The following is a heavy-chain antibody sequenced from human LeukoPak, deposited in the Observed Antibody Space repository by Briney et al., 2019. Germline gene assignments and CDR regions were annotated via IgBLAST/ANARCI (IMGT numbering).Heavy chain of an antibody. Sequence: GGSLRLSCEASGFNFYNFWMTWVRQAPGKGLEWLANIKQDGSEKYYAGSVKGRFTISRDNAKNSLSLQIDSLRVDDTAVYYCARLREIPVFGVVTKSTSYFDYWGQGTLVTVSS. J-gene: IGHJ4*02. V-gene: IGHV3-7*01. CDR2: IKQDGSEK. CDR3: ARLREIPVFGVVTKSTSYFDY. CDR1: GFNFYNFW. D-gene: IGHD3-3*01.